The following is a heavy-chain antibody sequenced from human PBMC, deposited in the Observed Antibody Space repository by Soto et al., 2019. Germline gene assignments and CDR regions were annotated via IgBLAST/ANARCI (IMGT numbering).Heavy chain of an antibody. CDR3: ARHIRGNSCMDV. CDR1: GGSISSSSYY. CDR2: IYYSGST. V-gene: IGHV4-39*01. D-gene: IGHD2-21*01. J-gene: IGHJ6*02. Sequence: PSETLSLTCTVSGGSISSSSYYWGWIRQPPGKGLELIGSIYYSGSTYYNPSLKSRVTISVDTSKNQFSLKLSSVTAADTAVYYCARHIRGNSCMDVWGQGTTGTVSS.